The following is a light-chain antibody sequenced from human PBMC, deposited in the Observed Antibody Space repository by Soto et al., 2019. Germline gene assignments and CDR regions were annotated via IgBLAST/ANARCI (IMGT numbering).Light chain of an antibody. CDR2: EVS. Sequence: QSALTQPASVSGSPGQSITISCTGTASDVGGYNYVSWYQQHPGKAPKFMIYEVSNRPPGISNRFSGSKSGSTASLTISGLQAEDEADYYCSSYTSSNTWVFGGGTKVTVL. CDR3: SSYTSSNTWV. J-gene: IGLJ3*02. V-gene: IGLV2-14*01. CDR1: ASDVGGYNY.